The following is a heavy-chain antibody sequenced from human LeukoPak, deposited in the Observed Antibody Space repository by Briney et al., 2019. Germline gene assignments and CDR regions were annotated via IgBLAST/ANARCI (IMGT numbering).Heavy chain of an antibody. CDR2: IFSGGTT. V-gene: IGHV3-53*01. Sequence: GGSLGLSCAASGFTVSSNYMSWVRQAPGKGLEWVSVIFSGGTTYYADSVKGRFTISRDNSKNTVYLQMNSLRADDTAVYYCAREGNYYDMDVWGQGTTVTVSS. CDR1: GFTVSSNY. J-gene: IGHJ6*02. CDR3: AREGNYYDMDV.